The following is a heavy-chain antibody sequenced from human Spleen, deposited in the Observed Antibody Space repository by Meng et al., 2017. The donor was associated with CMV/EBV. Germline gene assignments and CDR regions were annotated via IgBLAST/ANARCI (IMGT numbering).Heavy chain of an antibody. CDR1: GFTFDDYG. CDR3: ARDLFPRAVADPLLA. Sequence: GESLKISCAASGFTFDDYGMSWVRQAPGKGLEWVSGINWNGGSTGYAESVKGRFTISRDNAKNSLYLQMNSLRAEDTALYHCARDLFPRAVADPLLAWGQGTLVTVSS. V-gene: IGHV3-20*01. CDR2: INWNGGST. D-gene: IGHD2-21*01. J-gene: IGHJ5*02.